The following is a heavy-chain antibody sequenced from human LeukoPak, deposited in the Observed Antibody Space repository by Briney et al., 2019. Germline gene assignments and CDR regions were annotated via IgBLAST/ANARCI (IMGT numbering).Heavy chain of an antibody. CDR3: ARGSDYDFWSGYPYYYMDV. J-gene: IGHJ6*03. V-gene: IGHV4-39*07. CDR2: IYYSGST. CDR1: GGSISSSSYY. Sequence: SETLSLTCTVSGGSISSSSYYWGWIRQPPGKGLEWIGSIYYSGSTYYNPSLKSRVTISVDTSKNQFSLKLSSVTAADTAVYYCARGSDYDFWSGYPYYYMDVWGKGTTVTVSS. D-gene: IGHD3-3*01.